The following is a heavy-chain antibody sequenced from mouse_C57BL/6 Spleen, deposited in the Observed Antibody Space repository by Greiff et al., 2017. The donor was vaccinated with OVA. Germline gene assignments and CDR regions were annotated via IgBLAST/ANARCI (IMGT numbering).Heavy chain of an antibody. CDR3: ARYGNYVGY. J-gene: IGHJ2*01. CDR1: GYTFTSYW. V-gene: IGHV1-50*01. D-gene: IGHD2-1*01. CDR2: IDPSDSYT. Sequence: VQLQQPGAELVKPGASVKLSCKASGYTFTSYWMQWVKQRPGQGLEWIGEIDPSDSYTTYNQKFKGKATLTVDTSSSTAYMQLSSLTSEDSAVYYCARYGNYVGYWGQGTTLTVSS.